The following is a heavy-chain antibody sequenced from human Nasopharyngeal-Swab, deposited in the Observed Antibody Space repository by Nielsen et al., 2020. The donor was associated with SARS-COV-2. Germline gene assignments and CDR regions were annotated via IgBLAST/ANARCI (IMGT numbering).Heavy chain of an antibody. J-gene: IGHJ6*02. Sequence: GESLKISCAASGFTFSSYGMHWVRQAPGKGLEWVAVISYDGSNKYYADSVKGRFTISRGNSKNTLYLQMNSLRAEDTAVYYCAREPAGGWAKNYYYYGMDVWGQGTTVTVSS. CDR3: AREPAGGWAKNYYYYGMDV. CDR2: ISYDGSNK. D-gene: IGHD1-14*01. CDR1: GFTFSSYG. V-gene: IGHV3-30*03.